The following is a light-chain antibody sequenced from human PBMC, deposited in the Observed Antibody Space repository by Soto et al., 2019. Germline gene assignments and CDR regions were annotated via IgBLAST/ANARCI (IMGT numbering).Light chain of an antibody. V-gene: IGKV1-39*01. J-gene: IGKJ1*01. CDR2: GAS. Sequence: DIQMTQSPSSLSAAAGDRVTITCRASQSINNYLNWYQHRHGEAPKLLIFGASSLQRGVPSRFSGSGSGTEFTLTISSLQREDVATYYCQQTYNPPPTFGPGTKVEI. CDR3: QQTYNPPPT. CDR1: QSINNY.